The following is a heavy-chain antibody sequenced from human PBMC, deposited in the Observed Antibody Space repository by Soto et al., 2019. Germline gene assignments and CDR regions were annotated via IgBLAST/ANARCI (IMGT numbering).Heavy chain of an antibody. V-gene: IGHV3-15*01. Sequence: GSLRLSCAASGFTFSNAWMSWVRQAPGKGLEWVGRIKSKTDGGTTDYAAPVKGRFTISRDDSKNTLYLQMKSLKTEDTAVYYCTTVGVAAAETYYYYGMDVWGQGTTVTVSS. CDR1: GFTFSNAW. D-gene: IGHD6-13*01. J-gene: IGHJ6*02. CDR2: IKSKTDGGTT. CDR3: TTVGVAAAETYYYYGMDV.